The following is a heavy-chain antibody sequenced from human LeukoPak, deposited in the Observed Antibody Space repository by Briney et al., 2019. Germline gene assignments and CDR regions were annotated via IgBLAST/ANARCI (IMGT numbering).Heavy chain of an antibody. D-gene: IGHD5-18*01. V-gene: IGHV3-66*01. J-gene: IGHJ4*02. CDR2: IYSGGST. CDR1: GFTVSSNY. CDR3: ARGRSGRYSCGLNYFDY. Sequence: GGSLRLSCAASGFTVSSNYMSWVRQAPGKGLEWVSVIYSGGSTYYADSVKGRFTISRDNSKNTLYLQMNSLRAEDTAVYYCARGRSGRYSCGLNYFDYWGQGTLVTVSS.